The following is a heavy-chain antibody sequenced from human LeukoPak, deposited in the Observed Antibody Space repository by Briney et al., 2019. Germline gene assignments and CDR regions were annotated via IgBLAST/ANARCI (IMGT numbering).Heavy chain of an antibody. J-gene: IGHJ4*02. CDR3: ARDRWGGPEIQFDY. D-gene: IGHD3-16*01. CDR1: GYTFTSYG. CDR2: ISAYNGNT. V-gene: IGHV1-18*01. Sequence: GASVKVSCKASGYTFTSYGISWVRQAPGQGLEWMGWISAYNGNTNYAQKLQGRVTMTTDTSTSTAYMELSSLRSEDTAVYYCARDRWGGPEIQFDYWGQGTLVTVSS.